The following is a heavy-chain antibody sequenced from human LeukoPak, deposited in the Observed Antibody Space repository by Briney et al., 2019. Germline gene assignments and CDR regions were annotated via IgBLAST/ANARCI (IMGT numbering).Heavy chain of an antibody. V-gene: IGHV3-11*04. CDR2: ISSSSSTI. Sequence: KTGGSLRLSCAASGFTFSDYYISWVRQAPGKGLEWVSYISSSSSTIYYADSVKGRFTISRDNAKNSLYLQMNSLRAEDTAVYYCARDKRGYSGYEGLDYWGQGTLVTVSS. J-gene: IGHJ4*02. D-gene: IGHD5-12*01. CDR3: ARDKRGYSGYEGLDY. CDR1: GFTFSDYY.